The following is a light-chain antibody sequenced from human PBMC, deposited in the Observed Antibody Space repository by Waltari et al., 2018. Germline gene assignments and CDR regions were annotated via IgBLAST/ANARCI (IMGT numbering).Light chain of an antibody. CDR2: GNN. CDR1: SPTLGTRHD. Sequence: QSVLTQPPSMSGAPGQRVTISCTGSSPTLGTRHDVPWYQVFPGTAPKLLIYGNNNRPSGVPDRFSGSKSDTSASLAIGGLQAEDEADYYCQSFDIRLSGGVVFGGGTKVTVL. J-gene: IGLJ3*02. V-gene: IGLV1-40*01. CDR3: QSFDIRLSGGVV.